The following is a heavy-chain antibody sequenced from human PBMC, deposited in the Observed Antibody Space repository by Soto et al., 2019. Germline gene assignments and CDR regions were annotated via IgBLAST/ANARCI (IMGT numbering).Heavy chain of an antibody. V-gene: IGHV3-21*01. J-gene: IGHJ6*02. D-gene: IGHD3-10*01. CDR3: ARDLRIWWFGELMDYYYGMDV. Sequence: LRLSCAASVFPFSIYSMHWVRQAPGKGLEWVSSISSSSSYIYYADSVKGRFTISRDNAKNSLYLQMNSLRAEDTAVYYCARDLRIWWFGELMDYYYGMDVWGQGTTVTVSS. CDR1: VFPFSIYS. CDR2: ISSSSSYI.